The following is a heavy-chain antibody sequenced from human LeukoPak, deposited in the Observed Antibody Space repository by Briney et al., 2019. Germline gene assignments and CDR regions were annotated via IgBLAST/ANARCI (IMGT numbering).Heavy chain of an antibody. CDR2: IYYSGST. CDR1: GYSITSGYY. D-gene: IGHD6-13*01. CDR3: ARRIAAAGNYFDY. Sequence: SETLSLTCTVSGYSITSGYYWSWIRQPPGKGLEWIGYIYYSGSTNYNPSLKSRVTISVDTSKNQFSLKLSSVTAADTAVYYCARRIAAAGNYFDYWGQGTLVTVSS. V-gene: IGHV4-59*08. J-gene: IGHJ4*02.